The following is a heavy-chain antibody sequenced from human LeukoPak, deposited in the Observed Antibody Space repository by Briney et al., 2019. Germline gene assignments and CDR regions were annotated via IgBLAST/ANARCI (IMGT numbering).Heavy chain of an antibody. CDR3: AKDIRGYYDSSGWYYYCYGMDV. Sequence: SLRLSCAASGFTFDDYAMHWVRQAPGKGLEWVSGISWNSGSIGYADSVKGRFTISRDNAKNSLYLQMNSLRAEDTALYYCAKDIRGYYDSSGWYYYCYGMDVWGQGTTVTVSS. V-gene: IGHV3-9*01. CDR2: ISWNSGSI. CDR1: GFTFDDYA. D-gene: IGHD3-22*01. J-gene: IGHJ6*02.